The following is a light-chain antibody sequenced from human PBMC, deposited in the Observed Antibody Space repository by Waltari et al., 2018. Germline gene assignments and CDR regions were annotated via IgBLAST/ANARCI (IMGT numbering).Light chain of an antibody. CDR1: SNDVGGYNY. Sequence: QSALTQPRSVSGSPGQSVTISCTGTSNDVGGYNYVSWYQQHPDKAPKLIIYDINKRPAGVPDRVSGSKSGNTDSLTISGLQAEDEADYYCCSYVGSNTYWVFGGGTKLTVL. CDR2: DIN. CDR3: CSYVGSNTYWV. J-gene: IGLJ3*02. V-gene: IGLV2-11*01.